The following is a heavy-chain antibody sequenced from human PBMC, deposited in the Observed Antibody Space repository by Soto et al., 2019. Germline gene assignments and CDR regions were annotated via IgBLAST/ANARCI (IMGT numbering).Heavy chain of an antibody. CDR2: ISESGGRR. D-gene: IGHD1-26*01. CDR3: AKDLGSGGTYYPHSFDP. Sequence: PGGSLRLSCAASGFSFSSYAMSWVRQAPGKGLEWVSVISESGGRRDYAVSVKGRFTISRDNPKNTLYLQMNSLRAEDMAVYYCAKDLGSGGTYYPHSFDPWGQGTLVTVSS. CDR1: GFSFSSYA. J-gene: IGHJ5*02. V-gene: IGHV3-23*01.